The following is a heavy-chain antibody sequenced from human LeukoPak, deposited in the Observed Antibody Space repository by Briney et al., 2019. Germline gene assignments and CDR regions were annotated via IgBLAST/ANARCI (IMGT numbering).Heavy chain of an antibody. J-gene: IGHJ4*02. V-gene: IGHV3-23*01. CDR3: ATLALNDYGGNADY. Sequence: GGSLRLSCAASGFTFSSYAMSWVRQAPGKGLEWVSAISGSGGSTYYADSVKGRFTISRDNSKNTLYLQMNSLRAEDTAVYYCATLALNDYGGNADYWGQGTLVTVSS. CDR1: GFTFSSYA. CDR2: ISGSGGST. D-gene: IGHD4-23*01.